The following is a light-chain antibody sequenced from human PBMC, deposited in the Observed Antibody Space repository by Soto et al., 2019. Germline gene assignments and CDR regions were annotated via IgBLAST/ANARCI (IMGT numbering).Light chain of an antibody. CDR2: DVS. CDR3: SSYTSSSTRV. V-gene: IGLV2-14*01. J-gene: IGLJ1*01. Sequence: QSVLTQPASVSGSPGQSITISCTGTSSDVGGYNYVSWYQQHPGKAPKLMMHDVSNRPSGVSNRFSGSKSGNTASLTISGLQAGDEADYYCSSYTSSSTRVFGTGTKVTVL. CDR1: SSDVGGYNY.